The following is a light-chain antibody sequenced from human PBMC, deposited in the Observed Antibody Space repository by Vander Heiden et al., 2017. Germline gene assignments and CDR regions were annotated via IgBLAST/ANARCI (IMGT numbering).Light chain of an antibody. CDR2: GAS. CDR1: QSVSSSY. Sequence: DMVSKQSPGTLALSAGGRATPSCSARQSVSSSYLAWYQQKPCQAPRLLIYGASSRSTGIPDRFSGRGSGRDFTLTISRLEPEDFAVYFCHQDGSSPSTFGQGTKLEIK. J-gene: IGKJ2*01. CDR3: HQDGSSPST. V-gene: IGKV3-20*01.